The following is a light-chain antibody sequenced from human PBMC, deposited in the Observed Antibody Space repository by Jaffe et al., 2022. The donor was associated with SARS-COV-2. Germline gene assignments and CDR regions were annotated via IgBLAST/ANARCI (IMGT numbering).Light chain of an antibody. J-gene: IGLJ1*01. V-gene: IGLV2-18*02. CDR2: QVS. CDR1: SSDVGGYNR. Sequence: QSALTQPPSVSGSPGQSVTISCTGTSSDVGGYNRVSWYQQPPGTAPKLMIFQVSNRPSGVPDRFSGSKSGNTASLTISGLQAEDEADYYCSSYTSSSNYVFGTGTKVIVL. CDR3: SSYTSSSNYV.